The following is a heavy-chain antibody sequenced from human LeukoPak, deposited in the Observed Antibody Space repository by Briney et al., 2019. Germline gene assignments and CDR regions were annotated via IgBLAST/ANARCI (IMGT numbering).Heavy chain of an antibody. D-gene: IGHD1-26*01. CDR2: ISGSGRNT. Sequence: GGSLRLSCVVSGFTFSTYAMSWVRQAPGRGLEWVAFISGSGRNTYYADSVKGRFTISRDTSKNTLYLQMDSLRVEDTAVYYCAKGGGRSQADAFDFWGQGTMVAVSS. CDR3: AKGGGRSQADAFDF. J-gene: IGHJ3*01. V-gene: IGHV3-23*01. CDR1: GFTFSTYA.